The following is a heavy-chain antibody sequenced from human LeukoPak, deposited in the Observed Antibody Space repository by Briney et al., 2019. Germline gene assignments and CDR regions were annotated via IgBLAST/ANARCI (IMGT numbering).Heavy chain of an antibody. Sequence: ASVKVSCKASGYTFTSYDINWVRQATGQGLEWMGWMNPNSDNTGYALKFQGRVTMTRNTSISTAYMELSSLRSEDTAVYYCARGAFRPTPVVPVYYYYGMDVWGQGTTATVSS. CDR1: GYTFTSYD. J-gene: IGHJ6*02. CDR2: MNPNSDNT. V-gene: IGHV1-8*01. CDR3: ARGAFRPTPVVPVYYYYGMDV. D-gene: IGHD2-2*01.